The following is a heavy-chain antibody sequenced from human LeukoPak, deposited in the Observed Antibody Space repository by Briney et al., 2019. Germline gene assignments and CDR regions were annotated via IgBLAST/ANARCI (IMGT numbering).Heavy chain of an antibody. CDR3: ATYDYGGKNFDY. Sequence: SETLSLTCAVYGGSFSGYYWSWIRQPPGKGLEWIGEINHSGSINYNPSLKSRVTISVDTSKNQFSLKLSSVTAADTAVYYCATYDYGGKNFDYWGQGTLVTVSS. V-gene: IGHV4-34*01. CDR1: GGSFSGYY. D-gene: IGHD4-23*01. CDR2: INHSGSI. J-gene: IGHJ4*02.